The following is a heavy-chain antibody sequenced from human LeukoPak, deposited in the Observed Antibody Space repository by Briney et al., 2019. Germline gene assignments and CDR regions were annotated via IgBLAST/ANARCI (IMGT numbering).Heavy chain of an antibody. D-gene: IGHD6-19*01. Sequence: GGSLRLSCAASGFTFSSYWMSWVRQGPGKGLEWVTNIKQDGSEKYYVDSVKGRFTISRDNARNSLYLQMNSLRAEDTAVYYCAKLAVADRFDYWGQGTLVTVSS. CDR1: GFTFSSYW. CDR2: IKQDGSEK. CDR3: AKLAVADRFDY. V-gene: IGHV3-7*01. J-gene: IGHJ4*02.